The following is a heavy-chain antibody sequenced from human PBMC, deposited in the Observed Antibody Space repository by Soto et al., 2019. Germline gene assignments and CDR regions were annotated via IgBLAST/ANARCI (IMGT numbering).Heavy chain of an antibody. CDR2: INPNSGGT. J-gene: IGHJ6*03. V-gene: IGHV1-2*04. D-gene: IGHD1-1*01. Sequence: ASVKVSCKASGYTFTGYYMHWVRQAPGQGLEWMGWINPNSGGTNYAQKFQGWVTMTRDTSISTAYMELSRLRSDDTAVYYCARGYTGARHYYYYMDVWGKGTTVTVSS. CDR1: GYTFTGYY. CDR3: ARGYTGARHYYYYMDV.